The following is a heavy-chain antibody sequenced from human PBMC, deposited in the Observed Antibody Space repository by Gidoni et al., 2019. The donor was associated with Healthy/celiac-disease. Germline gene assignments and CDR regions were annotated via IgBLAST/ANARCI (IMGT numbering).Heavy chain of an antibody. CDR1: GGSISSSNW. V-gene: IGHV4-4*02. CDR3: ARATSYSSSSGGMDV. J-gene: IGHJ6*02. CDR2: IYHSGST. D-gene: IGHD6-6*01. Sequence: QVQLQESGPGLVKPSGTLSLTCAVSGGSISSSNWWSWVRQPPGKGLEWIGEIYHSGSTNYNPALKSRVTISVDKSKNQFSLKLSPVTAADTAKYYCARATSYSSSSGGMDVWGQGTTVTVSS.